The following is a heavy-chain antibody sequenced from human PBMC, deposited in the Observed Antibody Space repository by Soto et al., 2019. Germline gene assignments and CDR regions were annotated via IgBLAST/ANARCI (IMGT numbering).Heavy chain of an antibody. Sequence: ASVKVSCKASGYTFTSYGISWVRQAPGQGLEWMGWISAYNGNTNYAQKLQGRVTMTTDTSTSTAYMELRSLRSDDTAVYYCARDQKASNYGGNSFPLYWGQGTLVTVSS. V-gene: IGHV1-18*01. D-gene: IGHD4-17*01. J-gene: IGHJ4*02. CDR2: ISAYNGNT. CDR3: ARDQKASNYGGNSFPLY. CDR1: GYTFTSYG.